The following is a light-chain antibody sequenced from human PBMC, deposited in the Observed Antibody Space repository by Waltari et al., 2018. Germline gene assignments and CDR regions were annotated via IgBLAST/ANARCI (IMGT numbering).Light chain of an antibody. CDR1: RSDLGRYHL. CDR2: EVS. Sequence: QSALTQPASVSGSPGQSITISCTGLRSDLGRYHLVPWFQQHPDKAPKLLIYEVSKRPSEVSNRFSGSASGNTAYLTISGLQAEDEADYYCCSSPESSTSWVFGGGTKLTVL. J-gene: IGLJ3*02. CDR3: CSSPESSTSWV. V-gene: IGLV2-23*02.